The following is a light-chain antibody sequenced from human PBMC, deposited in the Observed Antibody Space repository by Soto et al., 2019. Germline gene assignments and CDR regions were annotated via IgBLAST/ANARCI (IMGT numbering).Light chain of an antibody. Sequence: IQMTQSPSSLSASVGDRVTITCQASQDITNYLIWYQQKPGKAPKLLSYDASTLGTGVSSRFSGSGSGTHFTLTISSLQPEDIATYYCQQFDSVPCTFGQGTKLEIK. CDR1: QDITNY. V-gene: IGKV1-33*01. CDR3: QQFDSVPCT. J-gene: IGKJ2*02. CDR2: DAS.